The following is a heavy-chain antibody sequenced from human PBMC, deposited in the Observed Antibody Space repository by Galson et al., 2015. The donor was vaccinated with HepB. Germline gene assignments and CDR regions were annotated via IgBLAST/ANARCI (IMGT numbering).Heavy chain of an antibody. CDR2: ISAYNGNT. J-gene: IGHJ5*02. CDR1: GYTFTSYG. Sequence: SVKVSCKASGYTFTSYGISWVRQAPGQGLEWMGWISAYNGNTNYAQKLQGRVTMTTDTSTSTAYMELRSLRSDDTAVYYCAREFKYYDILTGYYKVGWFDPWGQGTLVTVSS. CDR3: AREFKYYDILTGYYKVGWFDP. D-gene: IGHD3-9*01. V-gene: IGHV1-18*04.